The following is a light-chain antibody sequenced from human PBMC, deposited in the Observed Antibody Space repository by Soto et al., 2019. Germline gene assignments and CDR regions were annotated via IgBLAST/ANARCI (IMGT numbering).Light chain of an antibody. Sequence: QAVVTQPPSASGSPGQSVTISCTGTSSDVGSYNFVSWYQQHPGNAPKLMIYEVSKRPSAVPDRFSGSKSGNTASLTVSGLQAEDEADYYCSSYAGSTNLIFGGGTKLTVL. CDR2: EVS. V-gene: IGLV2-8*01. CDR3: SSYAGSTNLI. CDR1: SSDVGSYNF. J-gene: IGLJ2*01.